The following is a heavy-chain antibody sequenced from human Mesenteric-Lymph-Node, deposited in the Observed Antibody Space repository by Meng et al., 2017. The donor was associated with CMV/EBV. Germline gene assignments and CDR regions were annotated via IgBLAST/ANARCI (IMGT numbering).Heavy chain of an antibody. CDR2: INPNNGGT. J-gene: IGHJ4*02. Sequence: ASVKVSCKASGYTFIGHYMHWVRQAPGQGLEWMGWINPNNGGTNFAQNFQGRVSMTRDTSISTACMELSRLKSDDTAVYYCAGLDYRVDYWGQGTLVTVSS. D-gene: IGHD4-11*01. CDR3: AGLDYRVDY. CDR1: GYTFIGHY. V-gene: IGHV1-2*02.